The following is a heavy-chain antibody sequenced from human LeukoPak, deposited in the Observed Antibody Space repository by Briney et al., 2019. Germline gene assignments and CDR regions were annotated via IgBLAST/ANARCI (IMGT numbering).Heavy chain of an antibody. CDR3: ASSVGWINAFDI. CDR2: IHYSGST. CDR1: GGSISSYY. Sequence: SETLSLTCTVSGGSISSYYWSWIRQPPGKGLEWIGYIHYSGSTNYNPSLKSRVTISVDTSKNQFSLKLSSVTAADTAVYYCASSVGWINAFDIWGQGTMVTVSS. V-gene: IGHV4-59*01. J-gene: IGHJ3*02. D-gene: IGHD5-12*01.